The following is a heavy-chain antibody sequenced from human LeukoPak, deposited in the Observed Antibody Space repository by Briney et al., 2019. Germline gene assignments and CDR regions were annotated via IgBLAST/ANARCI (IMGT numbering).Heavy chain of an antibody. J-gene: IGHJ6*03. D-gene: IGHD3-10*01. CDR3: AKDPWRPSSGPYMDV. CDR2: ISGSGDST. V-gene: IGHV3-23*01. CDR1: GFSFSSYA. Sequence: GGSLRLSCAASGFSFSSYAMTWVRQAPGKGLEWVSAISGSGDSTYYSDSVKGRFTISRDNSKNTLYLQMNSLRAEDTAVYYCAKDPWRPSSGPYMDVWGKGTTVTVSS.